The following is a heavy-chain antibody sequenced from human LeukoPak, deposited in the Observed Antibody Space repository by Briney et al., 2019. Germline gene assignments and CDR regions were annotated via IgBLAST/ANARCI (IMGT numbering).Heavy chain of an antibody. Sequence: ASVKVSCKASGYTFTSYYMHWVRQAPGQGLEWMGIINPSGGSTSYAQKFQGRVTMTRDTSTSTVYMELSSLRSEDTAAYYCARRGGTVTALDYWGQGTLVTVSS. D-gene: IGHD2-21*02. J-gene: IGHJ4*02. CDR1: GYTFTSYY. CDR3: ARRGGTVTALDY. CDR2: INPSGGST. V-gene: IGHV1-46*03.